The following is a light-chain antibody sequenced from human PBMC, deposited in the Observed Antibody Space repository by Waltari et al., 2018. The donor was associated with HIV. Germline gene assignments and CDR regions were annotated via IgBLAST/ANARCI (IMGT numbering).Light chain of an antibody. J-gene: IGLJ3*02. CDR2: GNS. CDR3: QSYDSSLSVWV. V-gene: IGLV1-40*01. Sequence: QSVLTQPPSVSGAPGQRVTISCTGSSPNIGAGYDVNWYQQLPGTAPKLLIYGNSSRPSGVPDRFSGSKSGTSASLAITGLQAEDEADYYCQSYDSSLSVWVFGGGTKLTVL. CDR1: SPNIGAGYD.